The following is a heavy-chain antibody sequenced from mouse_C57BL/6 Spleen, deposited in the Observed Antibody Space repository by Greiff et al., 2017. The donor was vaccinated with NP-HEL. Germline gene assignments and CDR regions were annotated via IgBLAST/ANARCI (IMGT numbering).Heavy chain of an antibody. Sequence: EVQVVESGPGLVKPSQSLSLTCSVTGYSITSGYYWNWIRQFPGNKLEWMGYISYDGSNNYNPSLKNRISITRDTSKNQFFLKLNSVTTEDTATYYCARVYYGSSFAYWGQGTLVTVSA. J-gene: IGHJ3*01. CDR1: GYSITSGYY. CDR2: ISYDGSN. D-gene: IGHD1-1*01. CDR3: ARVYYGSSFAY. V-gene: IGHV3-6*01.